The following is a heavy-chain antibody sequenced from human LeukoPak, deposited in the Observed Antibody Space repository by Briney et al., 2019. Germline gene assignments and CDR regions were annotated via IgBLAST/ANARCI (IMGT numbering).Heavy chain of an antibody. CDR3: ARGTAGPRLAS. CDR2: TIDTRGT. V-gene: IGHV4-34*01. Sequence: RPSETLSLTCAVYGGSLSDYYLSWVSQPPGKGLEWIGETIDTRGTFYNPSLESRVSISVDTSKNQFSLRLTSLTAADTAIYYCARGTAGPRLASWGQGTLVAVSS. D-gene: IGHD2-21*02. CDR1: GGSLSDYY. J-gene: IGHJ4*02.